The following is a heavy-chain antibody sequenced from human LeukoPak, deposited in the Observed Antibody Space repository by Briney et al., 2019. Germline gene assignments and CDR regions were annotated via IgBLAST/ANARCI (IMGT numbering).Heavy chain of an antibody. D-gene: IGHD3-10*01. Sequence: SGTLSLTCTVSGGSISSGGHYWSWIRQPAGKGLEYLGRIYSTGSTNYNPSLRSRVTISVDTSKNHFSLKLSSVTAADTAVYYCARDQTYSGSGIYTYFDYWGQGILVTVSS. J-gene: IGHJ4*02. CDR3: ARDQTYSGSGIYTYFDY. V-gene: IGHV4-61*02. CDR2: IYSTGST. CDR1: GGSISSGGHY.